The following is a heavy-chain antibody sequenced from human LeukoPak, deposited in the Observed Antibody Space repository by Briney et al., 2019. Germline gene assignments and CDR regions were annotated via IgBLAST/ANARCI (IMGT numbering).Heavy chain of an antibody. J-gene: IGHJ4*02. CDR2: ISGSGSST. CDR3: AKSPGAHPDY. CDR1: GFTFSSYA. D-gene: IGHD3-10*01. Sequence: GGSLRLSCAASGFTFSSYAMSWVRQAPGKGLEWVSAISGSGSSTYYADSVKGRFTISRDNSTNTLYLQMNSLRAEDTAVYYCAKSPGAHPDYWGQGTLVTVSS. V-gene: IGHV3-23*01.